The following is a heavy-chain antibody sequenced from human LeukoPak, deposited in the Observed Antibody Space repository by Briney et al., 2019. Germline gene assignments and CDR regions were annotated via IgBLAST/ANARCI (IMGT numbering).Heavy chain of an antibody. CDR2: IYYSGST. Sequence: SETLSLTCTVSGGSISSYYWSWIRQPPGKGLEWIGYIYYSGSTNYNPSLKSRVTISVDTSKNQSSLKLSSVTAADTAVYYCARAINYDSSGYYQIDYWGQGTLVTVSS. J-gene: IGHJ4*02. D-gene: IGHD3-22*01. CDR3: ARAINYDSSGYYQIDY. V-gene: IGHV4-59*01. CDR1: GGSISSYY.